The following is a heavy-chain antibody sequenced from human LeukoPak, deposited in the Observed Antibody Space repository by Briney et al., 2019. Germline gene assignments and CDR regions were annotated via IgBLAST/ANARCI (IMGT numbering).Heavy chain of an antibody. CDR3: ARSLGGVVTSNWFDP. D-gene: IGHD4-23*01. CDR2: IYYSGST. CDR1: GGSISSSSYY. Sequence: PSETLSLTCTVSGGSISSSSYYWGWIRQPPGKGLEWIGSIYYSGSTYYNPSLKSRVTISVDTSKNQFSLKLSSVTAADTAVYYCARSLGGVVTSNWFDPWGQGTLVTVSS. V-gene: IGHV4-39*07. J-gene: IGHJ5*02.